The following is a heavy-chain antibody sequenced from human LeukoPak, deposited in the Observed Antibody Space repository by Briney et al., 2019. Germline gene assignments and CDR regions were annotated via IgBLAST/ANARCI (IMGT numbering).Heavy chain of an antibody. D-gene: IGHD3-10*01. J-gene: IGHJ5*02. CDR1: GGSFSGYY. Sequence: SETLSLTCAVYGGSFSGYYWSWIRQPPGKGLEWIGEINHSGSTNYNPSLKSRVTISVDTSKNQFSLKLSSVTAADTAVCYCARRLEEYYYGSGSYVLDPWGQGTLVTVSS. CDR3: ARRLEEYYYGSGSYVLDP. V-gene: IGHV4-34*01. CDR2: INHSGST.